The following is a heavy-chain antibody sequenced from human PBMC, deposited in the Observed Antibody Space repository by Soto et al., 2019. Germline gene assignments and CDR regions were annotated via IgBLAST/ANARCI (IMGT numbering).Heavy chain of an antibody. J-gene: IGHJ6*02. V-gene: IGHV4-34*01. Sequence: QVQLQQWGAGVVKTSETLSLTCAVSGGSLSGYYWSWIRQSPGKGLEWIGEINHRGISDYNPFLKSRVTISIVASKNQFSLELSSVAAADTDIYDCARYDNKNSLDGVDVWGQGTTVTVSS. CDR3: ARYDNKNSLDGVDV. CDR2: INHRGIS. D-gene: IGHD1-1*01. CDR1: GGSLSGYY.